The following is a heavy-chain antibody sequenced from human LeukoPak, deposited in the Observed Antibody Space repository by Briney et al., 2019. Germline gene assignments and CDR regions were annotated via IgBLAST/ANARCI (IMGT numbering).Heavy chain of an antibody. CDR3: ARGEDPCSSTSCYDYYYYGMDV. CDR1: GYTFTGYY. Sequence: ASVKVSCKASGYTFTGYYMHWVRQAPGQGLEWMGWINPNSGGTNYAQKFQGRVTTTRDTSISTAYMELSRLRSVDTAVYYCARGEDPCSSTSCYDYYYYGMDVWGQGTTVTVSS. CDR2: INPNSGGT. V-gene: IGHV1-2*02. D-gene: IGHD2-2*01. J-gene: IGHJ6*02.